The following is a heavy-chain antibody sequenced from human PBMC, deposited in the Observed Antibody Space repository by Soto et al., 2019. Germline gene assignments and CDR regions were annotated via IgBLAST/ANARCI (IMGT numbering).Heavy chain of an antibody. Sequence: PSETLSLTCTVSGGSICSYYWSWIRQPPGKGLEWIGYIYYSGSTNYNPSLKSRVTISVDTSKNQFSLKLSSVTAADTAVYYCARGLPTFDYWGQGTLVTVSS. CDR1: GGSICSYY. CDR3: ARGLPTFDY. V-gene: IGHV4-59*01. J-gene: IGHJ4*02. D-gene: IGHD2-21*02. CDR2: IYYSGST.